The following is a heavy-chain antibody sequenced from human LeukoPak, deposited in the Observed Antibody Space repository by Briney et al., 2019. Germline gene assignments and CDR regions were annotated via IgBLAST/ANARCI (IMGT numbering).Heavy chain of an antibody. J-gene: IGHJ4*01. CDR2: ITISGTYI. D-gene: IGHD1-26*01. CDR1: GLTFNVFH. CDR3: ARASGGWDLDY. V-gene: IGHV3-21*01. Sequence: PGGSLRLSCSASGLTFNVFHMNWVRQPPGKGLEWISSITISGTYITYADSIQGRFTISRDNAKNSLYLQMNSLRVDDTALYYCARASGGWDLDYWGHGTLVTVSS.